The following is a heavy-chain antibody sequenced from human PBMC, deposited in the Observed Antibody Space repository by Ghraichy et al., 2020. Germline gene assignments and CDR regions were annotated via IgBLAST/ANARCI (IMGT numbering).Heavy chain of an antibody. V-gene: IGHV4-34*01. CDR3: ARAPVSVYGNWFDP. CDR1: GGSFSGYY. J-gene: IGHJ5*02. CDR2: INHSGST. D-gene: IGHD2-8*01. Sequence: SETLSLTCAVYGGSFSGYYWSWIRQPPGKGLEWIGEINHSGSTNYNPSLKSRVTISVDTSKNQFSLKLSSVTAADTAVYYCARAPVSVYGNWFDPWGQGTLVTVSS.